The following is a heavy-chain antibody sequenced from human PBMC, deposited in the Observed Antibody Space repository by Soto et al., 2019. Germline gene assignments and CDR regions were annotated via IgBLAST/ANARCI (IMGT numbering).Heavy chain of an antibody. J-gene: IGHJ5*02. D-gene: IGHD3-9*01. CDR1: GGSINNYY. V-gene: IGHV4-59*12. Sequence: PSETLSLTCNVSGGSINNYYWSWIRTPPGKGLEWIGYINYSGSTNYNPSFKGRVTISVDTSKNQFSLKLSSVTAADTAVYYCARGRTYYDILTGYYQYRHPHNWFDPWGQGTLVTVSS. CDR3: ARGRTYYDILTGYYQYRHPHNWFDP. CDR2: INYSGST.